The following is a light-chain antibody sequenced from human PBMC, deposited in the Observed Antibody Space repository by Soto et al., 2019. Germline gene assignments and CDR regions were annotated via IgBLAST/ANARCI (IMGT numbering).Light chain of an antibody. CDR1: SSNIGSDI. CDR3: AAWDGSLNGWV. Sequence: QSVLTQPPLASGTPGQRVTISCSGSSSNIGSDIVNWYQQLPGTAPKLLIYSNNHRPSGVPDRFSGSKSGTSASLAISGLQSEDEADYHCAAWDGSLNGWVFGGGTKLTVL. CDR2: SNN. J-gene: IGLJ3*02. V-gene: IGLV1-44*01.